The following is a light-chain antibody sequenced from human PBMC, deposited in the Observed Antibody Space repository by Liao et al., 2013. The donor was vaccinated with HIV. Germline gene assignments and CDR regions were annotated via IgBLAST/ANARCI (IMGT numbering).Light chain of an antibody. Sequence: SYDLTQPPSVSVSPGQTASITCSGEKLGDKYASWYQQKPNQSPVLVIYQDSNRPSGIPERFSGSNSGNTATLTISGTQAMDEADYYCQAWDISTQVVFGGGTKLTVL. V-gene: IGLV3-1*01. CDR2: QDS. CDR3: QAWDISTQVV. CDR1: KLGDKY. J-gene: IGLJ3*02.